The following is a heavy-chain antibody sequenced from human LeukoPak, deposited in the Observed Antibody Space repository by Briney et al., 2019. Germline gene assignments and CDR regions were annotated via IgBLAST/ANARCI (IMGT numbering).Heavy chain of an antibody. CDR2: ISNSGGST. CDR1: GFTFSSYA. Sequence: GGSLRLSCAASGFTFSSYAMSWVRQAPGKGLEWVSAISNSGGSTYYADSVKGRFTISRDNSKNTLYLQMNSLRAEDTAVYNCAKVLQYYYYGMDVWGQGTTVTVSS. CDR3: AKVLQYYYYGMDV. V-gene: IGHV3-23*01. D-gene: IGHD5-24*01. J-gene: IGHJ6*02.